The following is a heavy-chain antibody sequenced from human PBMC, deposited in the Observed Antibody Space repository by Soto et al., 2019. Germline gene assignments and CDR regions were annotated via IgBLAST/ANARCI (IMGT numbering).Heavy chain of an antibody. J-gene: IGHJ4*02. CDR3: TTGSVEGY. D-gene: IGHD2-15*01. Sequence: EVQLVESGGGLVRPGGSLRLSCATSGFIFTDDWMNWVRQAPGKGLEWVGRVKAKAQGERKDYGEAVQGRFSISRDEAKNSLHRQITSLRTDDTAVYYGTTGSVEGYWGQGVRVTVSS. V-gene: IGHV3-15*07. CDR2: VKAKAQGERK. CDR1: GFIFTDDW.